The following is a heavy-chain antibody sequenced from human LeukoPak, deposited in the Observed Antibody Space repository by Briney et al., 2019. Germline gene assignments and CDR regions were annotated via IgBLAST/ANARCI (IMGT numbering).Heavy chain of an antibody. CDR3: ARLAPQENIVATIGTFDY. CDR1: GYSFTSYW. CDR2: IYPGDSDT. V-gene: IGHV5-51*01. Sequence: GESLKISCKGSGYSFTSYWIGWVRQMPGKGLEWMGIIYPGDSDTRYSPSFQGQVTISADKSISSAYLQWSSLKASDTAMYYCARLAPQENIVATIGTFDYWGQGTLVTVSS. J-gene: IGHJ4*02. D-gene: IGHD5-12*01.